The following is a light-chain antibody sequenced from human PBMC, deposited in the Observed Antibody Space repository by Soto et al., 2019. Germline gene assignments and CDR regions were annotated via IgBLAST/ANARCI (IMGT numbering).Light chain of an antibody. CDR1: QTISSW. CDR2: KAS. Sequence: DIQMTQSPSTLSGSVGDRVTINCRASQTISSWLAWYQQKPGKAPKLLIYKASTLKSGVPSRFSGSGSGTEFTLTISSLQPDDSATYYCQQYESYSRTFGQGTKVDI. V-gene: IGKV1-5*03. CDR3: QQYESYSRT. J-gene: IGKJ1*01.